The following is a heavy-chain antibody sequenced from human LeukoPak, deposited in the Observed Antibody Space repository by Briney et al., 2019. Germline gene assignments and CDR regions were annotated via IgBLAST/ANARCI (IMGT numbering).Heavy chain of an antibody. V-gene: IGHV1-8*01. Sequence: ASVKVSCKASGYTFTSYDINWVRQATGQGLEWMGWMNPNSGNTGYAQKLQGRVTMTTDTSTSTAYMELRSLGSDDTAVYYCARDMKRSRARWENLGFDPWGQGTLVTVSS. CDR1: GYTFTSYD. D-gene: IGHD1-26*01. CDR3: ARDMKRSRARWENLGFDP. CDR2: MNPNSGNT. J-gene: IGHJ5*02.